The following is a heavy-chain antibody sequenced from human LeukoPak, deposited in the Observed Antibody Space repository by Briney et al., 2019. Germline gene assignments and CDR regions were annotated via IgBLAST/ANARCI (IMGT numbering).Heavy chain of an antibody. CDR1: GFTFSSYD. J-gene: IGHJ6*02. D-gene: IGHD6-13*01. CDR3: ARGYSSSWWGAGMDV. Sequence: GGSLRLSCAASGFTFSSYDMHWVRQATGKGLEWVSAIGTAGDTYYPGSVKGRFTISRENAKNSLYLQMNSLRAGDTAVYYCARGYSSSWWGAGMDVLGHVTKVTDS. V-gene: IGHV3-13*01. CDR2: IGTAGDT.